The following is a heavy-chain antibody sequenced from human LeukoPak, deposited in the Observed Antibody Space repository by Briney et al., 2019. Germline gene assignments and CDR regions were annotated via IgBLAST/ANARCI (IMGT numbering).Heavy chain of an antibody. V-gene: IGHV1-3*01. CDR2: INAGNGNT. CDR3: AREGQLLWFGEPSGYFDY. Sequence: GASVKVSCKASGYTFTSYAMHWVRQAPGQRLEWMGWINAGNGNTKYSQEFQGRVTITRDTSASTAYMELSSLRSEDTAVYYCAREGQLLWFGEPSGYFDYWGQGTLVTVSS. CDR1: GYTFTSYA. J-gene: IGHJ4*02. D-gene: IGHD3-10*01.